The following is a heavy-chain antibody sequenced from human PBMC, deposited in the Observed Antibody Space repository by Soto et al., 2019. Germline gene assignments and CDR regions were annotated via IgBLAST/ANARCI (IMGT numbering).Heavy chain of an antibody. Sequence: LRLSCAASGFTFSSYAMHWVRQAPGKGLEWVAVISYDGSNKYYAYSVKGRFTISRDNSKNTLYLQMNSLRAEDTAVYYCARESTRLGFGGVIARGWFDPWGQGTLVTVSS. CDR3: ARESTRLGFGGVIARGWFDP. CDR2: ISYDGSNK. V-gene: IGHV3-30-3*01. D-gene: IGHD3-16*02. J-gene: IGHJ5*02. CDR1: GFTFSSYA.